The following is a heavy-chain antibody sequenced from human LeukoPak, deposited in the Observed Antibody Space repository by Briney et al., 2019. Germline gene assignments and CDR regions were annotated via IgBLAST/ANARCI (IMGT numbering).Heavy chain of an antibody. D-gene: IGHD3-10*01. CDR1: GFPFSSYA. J-gene: IGHJ4*02. CDR2: ITSGGGT. V-gene: IGHV3-23*01. Sequence: GGSLRLSCAASGFPFSSYAMTWVRQAPGQGLEWVSGITSGGGTYYADSVKGRFTISRDNSKNTLYVQMNSLRAEDTAVYYCAKSVGSGSYYNNDCWGQETLVTVSS. CDR3: AKSVGSGSYYNNDC.